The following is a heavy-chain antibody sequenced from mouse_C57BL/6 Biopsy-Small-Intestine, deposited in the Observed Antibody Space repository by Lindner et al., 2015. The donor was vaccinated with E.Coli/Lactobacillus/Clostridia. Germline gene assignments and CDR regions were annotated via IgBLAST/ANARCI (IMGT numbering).Heavy chain of an antibody. V-gene: IGHV1-82*01. CDR1: GYAFSSSW. Sequence: LQESGPELVKPGASVKISCKASGYAFSSSWMNWVKQRPGKGLEWIGRIFPGDGDTNYNVKFRGKATLTADKSSSTAYMQLSSLTSEDSAVYFCARIYGSSPHWYFDVWGTGTTVTVSS. J-gene: IGHJ1*03. CDR2: IFPGDGDT. CDR3: ARIYGSSPHWYFDV. D-gene: IGHD1-1*01.